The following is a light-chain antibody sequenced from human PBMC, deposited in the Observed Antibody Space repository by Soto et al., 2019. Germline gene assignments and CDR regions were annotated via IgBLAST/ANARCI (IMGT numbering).Light chain of an antibody. Sequence: EIVMTQSPATVSTSPGDTATLSGMAGQPLNNNVTWYQHKPGQAPRILIYSASTRATGISGRFSGSGTGTEFTLTISSLQPDDFATYDCHRYNSYSEAFGQGTKVDI. CDR2: SAS. CDR1: QPLNNN. J-gene: IGKJ1*01. V-gene: IGKV3-15*01. CDR3: HRYNSYSEA.